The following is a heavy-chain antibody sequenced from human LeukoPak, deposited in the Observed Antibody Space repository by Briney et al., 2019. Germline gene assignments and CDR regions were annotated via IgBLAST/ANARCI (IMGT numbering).Heavy chain of an antibody. CDR3: ARHIRSTSSGDY. CDR1: GNIFTTYW. V-gene: IGHV5-51*01. J-gene: IGHJ4*02. D-gene: IGHD2-2*01. CDR2: IHPGDSDT. Sequence: GESLKISCKGSGNIFTTYWIGWVRQMPGKGLEWMGIIHPGDSDTRYSPPFQGQVTISADKSISTAYLQWSSLKASDTAMYYCARHIRSTSSGDYWGQGTLVTVSS.